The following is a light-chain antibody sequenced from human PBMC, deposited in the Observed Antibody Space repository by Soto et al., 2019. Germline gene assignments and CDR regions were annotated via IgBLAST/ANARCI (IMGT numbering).Light chain of an antibody. CDR3: QTWGTGPVV. V-gene: IGLV4-69*01. CDR2: LNSDGCH. CDR1: SGHSSYA. J-gene: IGLJ2*01. Sequence: QSVLTQSPSASASLGASVKLTCTLSSGHSSYAIAWHQQQPEKGPRYLMKLNSDGCHSKGDGIPDRFSGSSSGAERYLTISSLQSEDEADYYCQTWGTGPVVFGGGTKVTVL.